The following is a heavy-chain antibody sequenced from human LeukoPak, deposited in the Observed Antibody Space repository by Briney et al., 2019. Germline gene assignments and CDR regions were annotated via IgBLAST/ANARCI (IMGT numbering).Heavy chain of an antibody. V-gene: IGHV3-23*01. CDR3: AKDRLPPPYCGGDCPHHDAFDI. CDR1: GFTFSSYG. J-gene: IGHJ3*02. Sequence: GGSLRLSCAASGFTFSSYGMSWVRQAPGKGLEWVLAISGSGASTYYADSVKGRFTISRDNSKNTLYLQMNSLRAEDTAVYYCAKDRLPPPYCGGDCPHHDAFDIWGQGTMVTVSS. CDR2: ISGSGAST. D-gene: IGHD2-21*02.